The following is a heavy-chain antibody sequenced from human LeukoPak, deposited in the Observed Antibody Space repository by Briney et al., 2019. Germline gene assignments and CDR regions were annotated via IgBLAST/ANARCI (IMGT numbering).Heavy chain of an antibody. V-gene: IGHV4-61*02. D-gene: IGHD6-19*01. Sequence: SETLSLTCTVSGGSISSSSYYWRWIRQPAGKGLEWIGRIYTSGSTNYNPSLKSRVTISVDTSKNQFSLKLSSVTAADTAVYYCARRGYSSGWHYFDYWGQGTLVTVSS. CDR1: GGSISSSSYY. CDR3: ARRGYSSGWHYFDY. J-gene: IGHJ4*02. CDR2: IYTSGST.